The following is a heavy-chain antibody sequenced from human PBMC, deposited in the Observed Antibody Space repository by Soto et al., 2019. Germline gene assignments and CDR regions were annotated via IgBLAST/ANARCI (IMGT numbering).Heavy chain of an antibody. D-gene: IGHD3-22*01. CDR1: GGTFSSYA. J-gene: IGHJ4*02. CDR2: IIPIFGTA. CDR3: ARKGYDSSGYYSSYFDY. Sequence: SVQVSCKASGGTFSSYAISWVRQAPGQGLEWMGGIIPIFGTANYAQKFQGRVTITADESTSTAYMELSSLRSEDTAVYYCARKGYDSSGYYSSYFDYWGQGTPVNVSS. V-gene: IGHV1-69*13.